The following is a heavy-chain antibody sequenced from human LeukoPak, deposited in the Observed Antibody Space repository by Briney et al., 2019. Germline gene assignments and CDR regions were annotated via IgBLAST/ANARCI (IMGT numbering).Heavy chain of an antibody. D-gene: IGHD5-12*01. Sequence: PSETLSLTCTVSGGSISSSSYYWGWIRQPPGKGLEWIGSIYYSGSTYYNPSLKSRVTISVDTSKNQFSLKLSSVTAADTAVYYCARGLVFDAFDIWGQGTMVTVSS. J-gene: IGHJ3*02. CDR1: GGSISSSSYY. CDR2: IYYSGST. CDR3: ARGLVFDAFDI. V-gene: IGHV4-39*01.